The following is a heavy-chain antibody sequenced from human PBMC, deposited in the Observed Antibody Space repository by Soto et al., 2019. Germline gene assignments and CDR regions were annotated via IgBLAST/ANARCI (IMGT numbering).Heavy chain of an antibody. CDR2: IYYSGST. V-gene: IGHV4-61*01. Sequence: SETLSLTCTVSGGSVSSGSYYWSWIRQPPGKGLEWIGYIYYSGSTNYNPSLKSRVTISVDTSKNQFSLKLSSVTAADTAVYYCARRGKQQLFYGMDVWGQGTTVTVSS. CDR1: GGSVSSGSYY. CDR3: ARRGKQQLFYGMDV. J-gene: IGHJ6*02. D-gene: IGHD6-13*01.